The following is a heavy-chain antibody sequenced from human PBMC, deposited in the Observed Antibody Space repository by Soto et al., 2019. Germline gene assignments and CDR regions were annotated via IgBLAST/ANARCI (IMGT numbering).Heavy chain of an antibody. CDR3: ARIRNYYDSSGYSFPPDY. D-gene: IGHD3-22*01. Sequence: GGSLRLSCAASGFTFSNSAMSWIRQAPGKGLEWVSYISSSSSYTNYADSVKGRFTISRDNAKNSLYLQMNSLRAEDTAVYYCARIRNYYDSSGYSFPPDYWGQGTLVTVSS. CDR1: GFTFSNSA. V-gene: IGHV3-11*03. CDR2: ISSSSSYT. J-gene: IGHJ4*02.